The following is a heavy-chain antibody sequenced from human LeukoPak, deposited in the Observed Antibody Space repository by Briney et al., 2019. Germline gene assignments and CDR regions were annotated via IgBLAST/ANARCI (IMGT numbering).Heavy chain of an antibody. CDR2: INSDGSST. D-gene: IGHD3-16*01. CDR1: GFTFSSYW. J-gene: IGHJ4*02. V-gene: IGHV3-74*01. CDR3: ARDPGWGALDY. Sequence: GGSLRLSCAASGFTFSSYWMHWVRQAPGKGLVWVSRINSDGSSTSYADSVKGRFTISRDNAKNTLYLQMSSLRVEDTTVYYCARDPGWGALDYWGQGALVIVSS.